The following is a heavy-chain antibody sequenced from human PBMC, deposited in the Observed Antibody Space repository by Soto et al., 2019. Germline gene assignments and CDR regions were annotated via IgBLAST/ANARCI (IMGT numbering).Heavy chain of an antibody. CDR2: VIPVFGTG. D-gene: IGHD5-18*01. CDR1: GGTFSSYA. V-gene: IGHV1-69*06. J-gene: IGHJ4*02. Sequence: SVKVSCKASGGTFSSYAISWVRQAPGQGLEWMGGVIPVFGTGIYAQKFQGRVTITADKSTNAAYMELSSLRSEDTAVYFCARVGGTGGYTYGLDYWGQGTLVTVS. CDR3: ARVGGTGGYTYGLDY.